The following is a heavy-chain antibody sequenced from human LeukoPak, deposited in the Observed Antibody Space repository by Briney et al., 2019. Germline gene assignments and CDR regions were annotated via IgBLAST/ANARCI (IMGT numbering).Heavy chain of an antibody. CDR3: AGPSTYYDFWSGLN. J-gene: IGHJ4*02. CDR1: GFTFSSYW. CDR2: IKQDGSEK. D-gene: IGHD3-3*01. V-gene: IGHV3-7*01. Sequence: PGGSLRLSCAASGFTFSSYWMSWVRQAPGKGLEWVASIKQDGSEKYYVDSVKGRFTISRDNAKNSLYLQMNSLRAEDTAVYYCAGPSTYYDFWSGLNWGQGTLVTVSS.